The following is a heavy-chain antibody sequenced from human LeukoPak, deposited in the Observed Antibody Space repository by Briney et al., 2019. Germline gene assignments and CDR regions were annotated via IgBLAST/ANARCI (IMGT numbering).Heavy chain of an antibody. J-gene: IGHJ4*02. D-gene: IGHD6-13*01. V-gene: IGHV1-69*13. CDR2: IVPIFGTA. CDR3: ARDALSSSWYGAIDY. Sequence: ASVKVSCKTSGGTFSSYGISWVRQAPGQGLEWMGGIVPIFGTANYAQKFQGRVTITADESTSTAYMELSSLRSEDTAVYYCARDALSSSWYGAIDYWGQGTLVTVSS. CDR1: GGTFSSYG.